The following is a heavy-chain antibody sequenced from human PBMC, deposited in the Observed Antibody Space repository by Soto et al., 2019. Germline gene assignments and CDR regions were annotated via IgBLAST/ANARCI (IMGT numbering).Heavy chain of an antibody. D-gene: IGHD5-18*01. J-gene: IGHJ4*02. Sequence: ASVKVSCKASGYTFTTYGIAWVRQAPGQGLEWMGWISAYNANTDYAQRLQGRVTITTDTSTSTAHMELRSLRSDDTAVYYCARPRGYSYGFDYWGQGTLVTVSS. CDR3: ARPRGYSYGFDY. CDR2: ISAYNANT. CDR1: GYTFTTYG. V-gene: IGHV1-18*01.